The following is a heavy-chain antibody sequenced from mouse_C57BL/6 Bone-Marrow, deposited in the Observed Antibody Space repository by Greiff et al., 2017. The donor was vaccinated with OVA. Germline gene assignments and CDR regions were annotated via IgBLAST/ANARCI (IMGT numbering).Heavy chain of an antibody. D-gene: IGHD1-1*01. CDR1: GFTFSDYY. Sequence: EVQRVESEGGLVQPGSSMKLSCTASGFTFSDYYMAWVRQVPEKGLEWVANINYDGSSTYYLDSLKSRFIISRDNAKNILYLQMSSLKSEDTATYYCARLPLFDYWGQGTTLTVSS. CDR3: ARLPLFDY. J-gene: IGHJ2*01. V-gene: IGHV5-16*01. CDR2: INYDGSST.